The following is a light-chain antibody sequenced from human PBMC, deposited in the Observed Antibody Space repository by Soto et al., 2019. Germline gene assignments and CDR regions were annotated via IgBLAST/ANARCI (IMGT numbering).Light chain of an antibody. Sequence: EMVMTQSPATLSVSPGERVTLSCRASQSVSSSLAWYQQRPGQAPRLLMYDASTRATGFPARFSGSGSETEFTLTISSLQSEDLAVYYCQQYANWPKTFGQATKVDI. J-gene: IGKJ1*01. CDR3: QQYANWPKT. CDR1: QSVSSS. V-gene: IGKV3-15*01. CDR2: DAS.